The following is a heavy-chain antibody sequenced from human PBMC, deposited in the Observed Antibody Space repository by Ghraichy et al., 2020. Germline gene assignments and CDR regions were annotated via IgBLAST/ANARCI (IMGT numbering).Heavy chain of an antibody. CDR1: GDSLSGYF. J-gene: IGHJ4*02. CDR3: ARELRDDSTGYYYFDL. CDR2: INHDGDT. Sequence: GSLSLTCAVYGDSLSGYFWTWIRQPPGKGLEWIGEINHDGDTIYNPSLKSRVTISVDTSRNQFSLSLASVTAADRAAYYCARELRDDSTGYYYFDLWGQGSLVTVSS. V-gene: IGHV4-34*01. D-gene: IGHD3-22*01.